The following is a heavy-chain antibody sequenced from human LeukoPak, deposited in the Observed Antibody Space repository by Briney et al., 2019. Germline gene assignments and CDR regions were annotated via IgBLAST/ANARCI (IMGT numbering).Heavy chain of an antibody. J-gene: IGHJ4*02. CDR1: GGSISSYY. CDR2: IYYSGST. Sequence: SETLSLTCTVSGGSISSYYWSWIRQPPGKGLEWIGYIYYSGSTNYNPSLKSRVTISVDTSKNQFSLKLSSVTAADTAVYYCARQGSGWCFDYWGQGTLVTVSP. D-gene: IGHD6-19*01. V-gene: IGHV4-59*08. CDR3: ARQGSGWCFDY.